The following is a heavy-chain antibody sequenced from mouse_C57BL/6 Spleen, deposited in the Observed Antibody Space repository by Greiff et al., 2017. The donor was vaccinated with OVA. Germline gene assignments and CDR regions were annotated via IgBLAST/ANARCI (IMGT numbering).Heavy chain of an antibody. J-gene: IGHJ1*03. CDR3: AREDYDYDGAWYFDV. Sequence: DVMLVESEGGLVQPGSSMKLSCTASGFTFSDYYMAWVRQVPEKGLEWVANINYDGSSTYYLDSLKSRFIISRDNAKNILYLQMSSLKSEDTATYYCAREDYDYDGAWYFDVWGTGTTVTVSS. V-gene: IGHV5-16*01. CDR1: GFTFSDYY. CDR2: INYDGSST. D-gene: IGHD2-4*01.